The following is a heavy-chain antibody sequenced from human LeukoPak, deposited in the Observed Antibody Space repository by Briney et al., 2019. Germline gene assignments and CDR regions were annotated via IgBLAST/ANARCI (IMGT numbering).Heavy chain of an antibody. Sequence: GGSLRLSCAASGFMFSDYYMTWIRQAPGRGLEFISCISSSGSYTNSADSVKGRFTISRDNAKNSLYLQMNSLRAEDTAVYYCARVYGVLGSRDQQLLHWGQGTLVTVSS. J-gene: IGHJ4*02. D-gene: IGHD6-13*01. CDR1: GFMFSDYY. V-gene: IGHV3-11*06. CDR2: ISSSGSYT. CDR3: ARVYGVLGSRDQQLLH.